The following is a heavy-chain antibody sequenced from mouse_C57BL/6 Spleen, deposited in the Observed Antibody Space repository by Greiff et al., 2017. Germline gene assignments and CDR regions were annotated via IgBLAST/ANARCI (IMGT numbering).Heavy chain of an antibody. D-gene: IGHD1-1*01. CDR1: GYTFTSYW. J-gene: IGHJ2*01. CDR3: ARKGSSSPLDY. CDR2: IYPSDSET. Sequence: QVQLKQPGAELVRPGSSVKLSCKASGYTFTSYWMDWVKQRPGQGLEWIGNIYPSDSETHYNPKFKDKATLTVDKSSRTSYMQLSTLASEDSAVYSCARKGSSSPLDYWGQGTTLTVSS. V-gene: IGHV1-61*01.